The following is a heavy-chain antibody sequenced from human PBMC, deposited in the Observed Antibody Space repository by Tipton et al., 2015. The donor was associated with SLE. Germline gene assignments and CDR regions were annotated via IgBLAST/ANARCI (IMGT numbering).Heavy chain of an antibody. V-gene: IGHV4-59*01. CDR3: ARGRGYGDPEYFQH. CDR1: GGSISSYY. CDR2: IYYSGST. D-gene: IGHD4-17*01. J-gene: IGHJ1*01. Sequence: TLSLTCTVSGGSISSYYWSWFRQPPGKGLEWVGYIYYSGSTNYNPSLKSRVTISVDTSKNQFSLKLSAVTAADTAVYYCARGRGYGDPEYFQHWGQGTLVTVSS.